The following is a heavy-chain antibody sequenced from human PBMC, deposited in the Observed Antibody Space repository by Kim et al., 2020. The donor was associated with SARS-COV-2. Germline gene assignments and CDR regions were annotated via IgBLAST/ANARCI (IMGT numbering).Heavy chain of an antibody. CDR3: ARGSLTMIVVVITSYYYYGMDV. D-gene: IGHD3-22*01. CDR2: MNPNSGNT. Sequence: ASVKVSCKASGYTFTSYDINWVRQATGQGLEWMGWMNPNSGNTGYAQKFQGRVTMTRNTSISTAYMELSSLRSEDTAVYYCARGSLTMIVVVITSYYYYGMDVWGQGTTVTVSS. CDR1: GYTFTSYD. V-gene: IGHV1-8*01. J-gene: IGHJ6*02.